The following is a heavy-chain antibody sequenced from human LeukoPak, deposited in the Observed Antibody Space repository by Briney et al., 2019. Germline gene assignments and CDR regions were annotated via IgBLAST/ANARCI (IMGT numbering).Heavy chain of an antibody. V-gene: IGHV1-3*01. Sequence: ASVKVSCKASGYIFTGYAMHWVRQAPGQRLEWMGWINAGNGNTKYSQKFQGRVTITRDTSASTAYMELSSLRSEDTAVYYCARAPGSGSYSVFDYWGQGTLVTVSS. CDR2: INAGNGNT. D-gene: IGHD1-26*01. J-gene: IGHJ4*02. CDR3: ARAPGSGSYSVFDY. CDR1: GYIFTGYA.